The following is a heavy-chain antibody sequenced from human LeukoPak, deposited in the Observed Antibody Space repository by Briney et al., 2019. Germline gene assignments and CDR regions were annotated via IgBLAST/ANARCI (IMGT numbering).Heavy chain of an antibody. Sequence: PGASVKVSCKASGYTFTSYGISWERQAPGQGLEWMGWISAYNGNTNYAQKLQGRVTMTTDTSTSTAYMELRSLRSDDTAVYYCARDYGDNSNPNQFDYWGQGTLVTVSS. V-gene: IGHV1-18*01. CDR2: ISAYNGNT. J-gene: IGHJ4*02. D-gene: IGHD4-23*01. CDR3: ARDYGDNSNPNQFDY. CDR1: GYTFTSYG.